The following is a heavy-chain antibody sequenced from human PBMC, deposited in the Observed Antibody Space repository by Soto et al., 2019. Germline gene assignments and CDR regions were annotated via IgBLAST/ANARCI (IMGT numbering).Heavy chain of an antibody. D-gene: IGHD2-8*01. CDR1: GFSVRGTY. V-gene: IGHV3-66*01. CDR3: TRDEMVTLCTLGAQ. CDR2: IYSGGQK. J-gene: IGHJ4*02. Sequence: EVQLEESGGDLVQPGGSLRLSCAPSGFSVRGTYMSWVRQAPGKGLEWVSVIYSGGQKYYAESVRGRFTVTVNSSTNTLTLQMDSLRVEDTCVYYCTRDEMVTLCTLGAQWGQGTLVTVSS.